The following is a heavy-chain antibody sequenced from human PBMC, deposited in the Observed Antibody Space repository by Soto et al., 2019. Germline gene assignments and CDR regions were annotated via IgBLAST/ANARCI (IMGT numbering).Heavy chain of an antibody. V-gene: IGHV4-30-2*03. J-gene: IGHJ4*02. CDR2: IYHSGST. D-gene: IGHD6-6*01. CDR3: ARLGVPGFFSSSGAH. CDR1: GGSISSGGYS. Sequence: PSETLSLTCAVSGGSISSGGYSWSWMRQPPGKGLEWIGYIYHSGSTYFNPSLTSRVTISIATSKNQFSLNLASVTAADTAVYYCARLGVPGFFSSSGAHWGQGTLVTVSS.